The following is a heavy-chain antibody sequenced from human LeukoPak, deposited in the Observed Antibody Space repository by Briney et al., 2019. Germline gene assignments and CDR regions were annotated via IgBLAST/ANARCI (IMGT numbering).Heavy chain of an antibody. V-gene: IGHV5-51*01. CDR3: ARLRQLWTLDY. Sequence: GESLKISCKASGYGFPSYWIGWVSQMPGKGLEWMGIIYPGDSDTRYSPSFQGQVTISADKSTSTAYLQWSSLKASDTAMYYCARLRQLWTLDYWGQGTLVTDSS. D-gene: IGHD5-18*01. CDR2: IYPGDSDT. J-gene: IGHJ4*02. CDR1: GYGFPSYW.